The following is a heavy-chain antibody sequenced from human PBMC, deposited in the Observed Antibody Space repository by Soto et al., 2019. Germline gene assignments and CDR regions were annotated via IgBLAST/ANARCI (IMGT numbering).Heavy chain of an antibody. J-gene: IGHJ4*01. Sequence: PGESLKISCKGAGYSFTTYWIAWVRQMPGKGLEWVGIIYPGDSDTRYSPSLEGHVTISVDKSISTAFLQWNSLKASDNAIYYCARHSTSAPKDYWGQGTLVTV. D-gene: IGHD3-10*01. V-gene: IGHV5-51*01. CDR1: GYSFTTYW. CDR2: IYPGDSDT. CDR3: ARHSTSAPKDY.